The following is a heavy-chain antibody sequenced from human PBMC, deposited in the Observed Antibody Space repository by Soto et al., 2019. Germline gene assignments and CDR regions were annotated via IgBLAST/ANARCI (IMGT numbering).Heavy chain of an antibody. CDR1: GFTFSSYA. V-gene: IGHV3-23*01. Sequence: GGSLRLSCAASGFTFSSYAMSWVRQAPGKGLEWVSAISGSGGSTYYADSVKGRFTISRDNSKNTLYLQMNSLRAEDTAVYYCAKAMVRGVSHYYYYMDVWGKGTTVTVSS. D-gene: IGHD3-10*01. CDR3: AKAMVRGVSHYYYYMDV. J-gene: IGHJ6*03. CDR2: ISGSGGST.